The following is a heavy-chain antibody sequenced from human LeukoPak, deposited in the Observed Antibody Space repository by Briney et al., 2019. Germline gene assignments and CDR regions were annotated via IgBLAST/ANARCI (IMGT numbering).Heavy chain of an antibody. J-gene: IGHJ2*01. V-gene: IGHV1-18*01. CDR1: GYRLRSHG. CDR2: IGADSGDTHGDT. D-gene: IGHD4-11*01. CDR3: ARGSSPYNWYFDL. Sequence: GASVKVSCKASGYRLRSHGISWVRQAPGQGLEWMGWIGADSGDTHGDTHYAEKLQGRVTMTTDTSTDTAYMDLRSLTSDDTAVYYCARGSSPYNWYFDLWGRGTLVTVSS.